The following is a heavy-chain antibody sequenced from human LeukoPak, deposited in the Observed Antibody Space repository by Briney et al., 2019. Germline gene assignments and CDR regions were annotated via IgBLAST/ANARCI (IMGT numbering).Heavy chain of an antibody. V-gene: IGHV3-15*01. Sequence: SGGSLRLSCAASGFTFSNAWMSWVRQAPGKGLEWVGRIKSKTDGGTTDYAAPVKGRFTISRDDSKSTLYLQMNSLKSEDTAVYYCTTIRGFCSGRSCLGYWGQGTLVTVSS. D-gene: IGHD2-15*01. CDR2: IKSKTDGGTT. CDR1: GFTFSNAW. J-gene: IGHJ4*02. CDR3: TTIRGFCSGRSCLGY.